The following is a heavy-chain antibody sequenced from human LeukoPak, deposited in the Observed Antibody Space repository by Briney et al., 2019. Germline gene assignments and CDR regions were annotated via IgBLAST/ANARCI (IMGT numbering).Heavy chain of an antibody. D-gene: IGHD6-19*01. V-gene: IGHV4-34*01. Sequence: PSETLSLTCAVYGGSFSGYYWSWIRQPPGKGLEWIGEINHSGSTNYNPSLKSRVTISVDTSKNQFSLKLSSVTAADTAVYYCARDEPPGIAVAGTFDYWGQGTLVTVSS. CDR2: INHSGST. J-gene: IGHJ4*02. CDR3: ARDEPPGIAVAGTFDY. CDR1: GGSFSGYY.